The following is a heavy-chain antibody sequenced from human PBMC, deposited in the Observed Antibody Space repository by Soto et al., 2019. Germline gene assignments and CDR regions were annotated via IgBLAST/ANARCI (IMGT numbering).Heavy chain of an antibody. CDR2: IYPGDSDT. J-gene: IGHJ6*03. CDR1: GYSFTSYW. D-gene: IGHD3-16*01. V-gene: IGHV5-51*01. CDR3: ARHLKSPIWGRGSYYYYYYMDV. Sequence: GESLKISCKGSGYSFTSYWIGWVRQMPGKGLEWMGIIYPGDSDTRYSPSFQGQVTISADKSISTAYLQWSSLKASDTAMYYCARHLKSPIWGRGSYYYYYYMDVWGKGTTVTVSS.